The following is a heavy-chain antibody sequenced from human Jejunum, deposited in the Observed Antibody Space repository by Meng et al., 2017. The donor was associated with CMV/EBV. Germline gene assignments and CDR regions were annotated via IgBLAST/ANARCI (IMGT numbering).Heavy chain of an antibody. CDR1: SSHE. V-gene: IGHV3-48*03. D-gene: IGHD2-8*01. J-gene: IGHJ5*02. CDR3: ARDRMPRPTYYNGVWWFDP. CDR2: ISSSGVTT. Sequence: SSHERHWVRKAPGKGLEWLAYISSSGVTTYYADSVKGRFTISRDNANNSVYLQMTGLRADDTAVYYCARDRMPRPTYYNGVWWFDPWGQGTLVTVSS.